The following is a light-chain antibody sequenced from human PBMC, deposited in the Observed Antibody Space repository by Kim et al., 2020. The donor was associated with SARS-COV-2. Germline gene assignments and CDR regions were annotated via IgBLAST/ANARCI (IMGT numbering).Light chain of an antibody. CDR1: STNIGSNY. CDR3: AAWDDSLSGL. V-gene: IGLV1-47*01. Sequence: GRRVTVSCSGSSTNIGSNYVYWYQQLPGTAPKLLIYSNNPRPSGVPDRFSGSKSGTSASLAISGLRSEDEADYYCAAWDDSLSGLFGGGTQLTVL. J-gene: IGLJ2*01. CDR2: SNN.